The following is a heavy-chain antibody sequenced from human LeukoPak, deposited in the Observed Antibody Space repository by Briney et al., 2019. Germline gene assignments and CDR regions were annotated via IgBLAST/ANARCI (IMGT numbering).Heavy chain of an antibody. CDR1: GYTFTSYG. CDR2: ISAYNGNT. D-gene: IGHD3-10*01. CDR3: ARDQLDYYGSGISD. J-gene: IGHJ4*02. V-gene: IGHV1-18*01. Sequence: ASVKVSCKASGYTFTSYGISWVRQAPGQGLEWMGWISAYNGNTNYAQKLQGRVTMTTNTSTSTAYMELRSLRSDDTAVYYCARDQLDYYGSGISDWGQGTLVTVPS.